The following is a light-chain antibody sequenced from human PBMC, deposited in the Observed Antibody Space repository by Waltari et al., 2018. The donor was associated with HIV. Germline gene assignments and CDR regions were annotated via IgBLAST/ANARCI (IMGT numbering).Light chain of an antibody. CDR2: GTS. V-gene: IGKV3-20*01. J-gene: IGKJ1*01. CDR3: QQYVSSPWT. CDR1: QSVTSSY. Sequence: EIVLTQSPGTLSLSPGERATLPCRASQSVTSSYLAWYQQKPGQAPRLLIYGTSSRATGIPHRFSGSGSGTDFSLTISRLEPEDFAVYYCQQYVSSPWTFGQGTKVEIK.